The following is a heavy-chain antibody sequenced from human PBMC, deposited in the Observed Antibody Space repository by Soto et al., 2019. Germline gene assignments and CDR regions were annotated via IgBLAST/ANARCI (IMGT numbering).Heavy chain of an antibody. V-gene: IGHV4-34*01. Sequence: QVQLQQWGAGLLKPSETLSLTCAVYGGSFSGYYWSWIRQPPGKGLEWIGEINHSGSTNYNPSLKSRVTISVDTSKNQFSLKLRSVTAADTAVYYCARFTAKRGRWSGESNRYYYYYYYMDVWGKGTTVTVSS. CDR3: ARFTAKRGRWSGESNRYYYYYYYMDV. D-gene: IGHD3-10*01. CDR1: GGSFSGYY. J-gene: IGHJ6*03. CDR2: INHSGST.